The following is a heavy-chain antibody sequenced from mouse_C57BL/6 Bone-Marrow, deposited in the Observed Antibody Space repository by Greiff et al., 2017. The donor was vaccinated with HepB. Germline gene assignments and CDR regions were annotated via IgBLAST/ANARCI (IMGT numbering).Heavy chain of an antibody. J-gene: IGHJ1*03. V-gene: IGHV1-15*01. CDR2: IDPETGGT. CDR3: TSSLYFYGSTWYFDV. CDR1: GYTFTDYE. D-gene: IGHD1-1*01. Sequence: QVQLQQSGAELVRPGASVTLSCKASGYTFTDYEMHWVKQTPVHGLEWIGAIDPETGGTAYNQKFKGKAILTADKSSSTAYMELRSLTSEDSAIYYCTSSLYFYGSTWYFDVWGTGTTVPVSS.